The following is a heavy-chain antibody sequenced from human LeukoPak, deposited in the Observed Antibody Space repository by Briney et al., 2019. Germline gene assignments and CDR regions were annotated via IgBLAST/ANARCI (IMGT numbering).Heavy chain of an antibody. CDR2: IYYSGST. J-gene: IGHJ5*02. D-gene: IGHD6-19*01. V-gene: IGHV4-39*07. CDR3: ARESYSSGWYGWFDP. CDR1: GGSISSSSYY. Sequence: NPSETLSLTCTVSGGSISSSSYYWGWIRQPPGKGLEWIGSIYYSGSTYYNPSLKSRVTISVDTSKNQFSLKLSSVTAADTAVYYCARESYSSGWYGWFDPWGQGTLVTVSS.